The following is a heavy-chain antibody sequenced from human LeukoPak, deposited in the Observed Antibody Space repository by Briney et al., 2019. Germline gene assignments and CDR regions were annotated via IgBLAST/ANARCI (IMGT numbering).Heavy chain of an antibody. Sequence: GGSLRLSCAASGFTFSSYSMNWVRQAPGKGREWVSSISSSSSYIYYADSVKGRFTISRDNAKNSLYLQMNSLRAEDTAVYYCARDTNSAGAYFDYWGQGTLVTISS. CDR3: ARDTNSAGAYFDY. J-gene: IGHJ4*02. CDR2: ISSSSSYI. CDR1: GFTFSSYS. V-gene: IGHV3-21*01. D-gene: IGHD2-21*01.